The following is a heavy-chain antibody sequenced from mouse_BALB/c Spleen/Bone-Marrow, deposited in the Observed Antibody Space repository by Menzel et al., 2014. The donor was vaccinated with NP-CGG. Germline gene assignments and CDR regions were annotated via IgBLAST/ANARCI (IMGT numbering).Heavy chain of an antibody. V-gene: IGHV1-7*01. D-gene: IGHD2-5*01. Sequence: VMLVESGAELAKPGASVKMSCKASGYIFTRHWMHWVKQRPGQGLEWIGYINPTTGYIEYNQIFKDSATLTADKSSSTAYMQLSSLTSEDSGVYYCARDSNYLFWYFDVWGPGTTVTVSP. CDR1: GYIFTRHW. CDR3: ARDSNYLFWYFDV. CDR2: INPTTGYI. J-gene: IGHJ1*01.